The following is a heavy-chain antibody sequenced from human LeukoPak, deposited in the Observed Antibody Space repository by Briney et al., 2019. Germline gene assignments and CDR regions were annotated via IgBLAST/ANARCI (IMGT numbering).Heavy chain of an antibody. CDR1: GGSISSGSYY. V-gene: IGHV4-39*01. D-gene: IGHD6-6*01. CDR2: IYYSGST. CDR3: ARQLAEYSYYFDY. J-gene: IGHJ4*02. Sequence: SETLSLTCTVSGGSISSGSYYWGWIRQPPGKGLEWIGSIYYSGSTYYNPSLKSRVTISVDTSKNQFSLKLSSVTAADTAVYYCARQLAEYSYYFDYWGQGTLVTVSS.